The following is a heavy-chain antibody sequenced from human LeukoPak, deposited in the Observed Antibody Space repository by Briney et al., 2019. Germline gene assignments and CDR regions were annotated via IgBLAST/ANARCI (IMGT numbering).Heavy chain of an antibody. CDR1: GFTFSSYS. V-gene: IGHV3-21*01. D-gene: IGHD3-3*01. CDR3: ARDGPYDFWSGYYRDY. Sequence: PGGSLRLSCAASGFTFSSYSMNWVRPAPGKGLEWVSSISSSSSYIYYADSVKGRFTISRDNAKNSLYLQMNSLRAEDTAVYYCARDGPYDFWSGYYRDYWGQGTLVTVSS. J-gene: IGHJ4*02. CDR2: ISSSSSYI.